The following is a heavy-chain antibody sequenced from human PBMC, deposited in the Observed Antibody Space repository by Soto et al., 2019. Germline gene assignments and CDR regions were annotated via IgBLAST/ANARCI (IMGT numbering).Heavy chain of an antibody. J-gene: IGHJ4*02. Sequence: QVQLQESGPGLVKPSHTLSLPCPVSAASISSGGTGSYWTWIRQLPGKGLEWIGYIYYTGNTYYTPSLKSRPTIAIATSASQFSLKLTSFTAADTTVYFCASGHDAYKVRYWGQGTLVTVSS. CDR1: AASISSGGTGSY. CDR3: ASGHDAYKVRY. CDR2: IYYTGNT. D-gene: IGHD1-1*01. V-gene: IGHV4-31*03.